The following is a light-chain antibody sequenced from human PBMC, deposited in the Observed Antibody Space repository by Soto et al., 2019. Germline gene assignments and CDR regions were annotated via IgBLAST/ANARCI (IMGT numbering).Light chain of an antibody. CDR3: QQYNNWPPYT. Sequence: EIVMTQSPATLSVSPGERATLSCRASQSVSSNLACHQQKPGQAPRLLIYGASTRATGIPARLSGSGSGTEFTLTISSLQSEDFAVYYCQQYNNWPPYTFGQGTKLEIK. CDR1: QSVSSN. V-gene: IGKV3-15*01. J-gene: IGKJ2*01. CDR2: GAS.